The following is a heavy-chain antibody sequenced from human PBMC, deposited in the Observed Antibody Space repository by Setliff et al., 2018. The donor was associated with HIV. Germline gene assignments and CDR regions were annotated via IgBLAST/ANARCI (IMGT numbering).Heavy chain of an antibody. CDR1: RGSFTGYC. D-gene: IGHD2-15*01. V-gene: IGHV4-34*01. Sequence: PSETLSLTCADYRGSFTGYCWTWIRQPPGKGLEWIGEINRFGITNYNPSLKSRLTLSVDTSKNQFSLNVNSVTAADTAVYYCARGGYCNGDNCDRGRNFDYWCQGMLVTVSS. CDR3: ARGGYCNGDNCDRGRNFDY. J-gene: IGHJ4*02. CDR2: INRFGIT.